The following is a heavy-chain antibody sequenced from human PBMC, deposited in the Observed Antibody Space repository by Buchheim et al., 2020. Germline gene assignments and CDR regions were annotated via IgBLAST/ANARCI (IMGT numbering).Heavy chain of an antibody. J-gene: IGHJ4*02. CDR3: AKSPSRIAVAVDY. CDR2: FSGSGGSK. D-gene: IGHD6-19*01. CDR1: GFTFSSYA. V-gene: IGHV3-23*01. Sequence: EVQLLESGGGLVQPGGSLRLSCAASGFTFSSYAMSWVRQAPGKGLEWVSAFSGSGGSKYYADSVKGRFNISRDNYKKQRYLQMNSLRAEDTAVYYCAKSPSRIAVAVDYWGQGTL.